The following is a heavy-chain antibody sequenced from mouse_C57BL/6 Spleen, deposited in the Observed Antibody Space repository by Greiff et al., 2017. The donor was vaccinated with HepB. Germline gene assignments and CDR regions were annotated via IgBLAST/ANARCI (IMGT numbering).Heavy chain of an antibody. CDR2: ISYDGSN. Sequence: VQLQQSGPGLVKPSQSLSLTCSVTGYSITSGYYWNWIRQFPGNKLEWMGYISYDGSNNYNPSLKNRISITRDTSKNQFFLKLNSVTTEDTATYYCARSPRGDGWYFDVWGTGTTVTVSS. J-gene: IGHJ1*03. CDR1: GYSITSGYY. D-gene: IGHD3-3*01. V-gene: IGHV3-6*01. CDR3: ARSPRGDGWYFDV.